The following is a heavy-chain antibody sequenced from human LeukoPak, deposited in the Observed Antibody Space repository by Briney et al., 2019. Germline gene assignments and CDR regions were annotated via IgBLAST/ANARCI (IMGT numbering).Heavy chain of an antibody. J-gene: IGHJ4*02. V-gene: IGHV3-7*01. Sequence: GGSLRLSCAASGFTFSSYWMSWVRQAPGKGLEWVAHIKQDGSEKYYVDSVKGRFTISRDNAKNSLYLQMNSLRAEDTAVYYCARVDDHSTGPTPDFDYWGQGTLVTVSS. CDR2: IKQDGSEK. CDR3: ARVDDHSTGPTPDFDY. D-gene: IGHD4-17*01. CDR1: GFTFSSYW.